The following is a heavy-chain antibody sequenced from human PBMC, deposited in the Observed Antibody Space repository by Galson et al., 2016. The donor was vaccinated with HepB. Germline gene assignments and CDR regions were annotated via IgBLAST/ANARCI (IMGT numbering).Heavy chain of an antibody. CDR3: ARDERSGYIYPSYYYHGMDV. CDR2: ISNSGSTI. J-gene: IGHJ6*02. D-gene: IGHD5-24*01. V-gene: IGHV3-48*04. Sequence: SLRLSCAASGFTFSSYSMHWVRQAPGKGLEWISYISNSGSTIYYADSVKGRFTISRDILKNSLFSQMNSLRAEDTAVYFCARDERSGYIYPSYYYHGMDVWGQGTVVTVSS. CDR1: GFTFSSYS.